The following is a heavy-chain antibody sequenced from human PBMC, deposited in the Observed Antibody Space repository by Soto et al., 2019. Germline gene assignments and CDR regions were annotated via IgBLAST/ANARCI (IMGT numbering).Heavy chain of an antibody. Sequence: TSVKVSCRASGYTFTSYTVSWVRQAPGEGLEWIGWIGPSSGNTDSARNLQGRVTMTTDTSPSTAYMELRSLRSDDTAVYYCARDNVNFFDYWGQGTLVTVSS. CDR1: GYTFTSYT. CDR2: IGPSSGNT. J-gene: IGHJ4*02. CDR3: ARDNVNFFDY. V-gene: IGHV1-18*01. D-gene: IGHD3-16*01.